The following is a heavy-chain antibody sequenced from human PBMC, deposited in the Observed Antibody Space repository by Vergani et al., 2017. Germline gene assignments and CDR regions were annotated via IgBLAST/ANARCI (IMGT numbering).Heavy chain of an antibody. CDR1: GYTFTSYG. V-gene: IGHV1-18*01. CDR2: ISAFNGNT. D-gene: IGHD2-2*01. Sequence: QVQLVQSGAEVKKPGASVKVSCKASGYTFTSYGISWVRQAPGQGLEWMGWISAFNGNTNYAQKFQGRVTMTTDTSTSTAYMELRSLRSDDPAVYYCARALGYCRSTSCYPEYWGQGTLVTVSS. CDR3: ARALGYCRSTSCYPEY. J-gene: IGHJ4*02.